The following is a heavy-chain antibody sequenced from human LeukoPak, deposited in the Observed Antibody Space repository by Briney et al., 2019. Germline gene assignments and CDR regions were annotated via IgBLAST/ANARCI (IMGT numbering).Heavy chain of an antibody. CDR1: GFTFSSYW. CDR3: ARVPDCSSTSCRYYYGMDV. Sequence: PGGSLRLSCAASGFTFSSYWMHWVRQAPGKGLEWVSGINWNGGSTGYADSVKGRFTISRDNAKNSLYLQMNSLRAEDTALYHCARVPDCSSTSCRYYYGMDVWGQGTTVTVSS. CDR2: INWNGGST. D-gene: IGHD2-2*01. J-gene: IGHJ6*02. V-gene: IGHV3-20*01.